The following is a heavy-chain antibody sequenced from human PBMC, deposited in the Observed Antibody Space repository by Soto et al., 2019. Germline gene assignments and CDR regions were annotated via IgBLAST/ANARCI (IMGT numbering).Heavy chain of an antibody. CDR2: ISYSETT. CDR1: GVSVTGGNFF. CDR3: ARGGLHLGEFSLGQFDS. D-gene: IGHD3-16*02. Sequence: QVQLQGSGPRLVKPSEALSLSCTVSGVSVTGGNFFWCWVRQPPGKTLEWLGCISYSETTNSNPSLKSRLTLSLDTSRNQFSLRLNSVTAADTAVYFCARGGLHLGEFSLGQFDSWGQGTLVNVSS. J-gene: IGHJ4*02. V-gene: IGHV4-61*01.